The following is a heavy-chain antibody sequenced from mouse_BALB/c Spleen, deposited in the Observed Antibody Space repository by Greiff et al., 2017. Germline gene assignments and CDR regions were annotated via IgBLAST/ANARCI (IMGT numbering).Heavy chain of an antibody. Sequence: DVMLVESGGGLVQPGGSLKLSCAASGFTFSSYTMSWVRQTPEKRLEWVAYISNGGGSTYYPDTVKGRFTISRDNAKNTLYLQMSSLKSEDTAMYYCARLYGNYYAMDYWGQGTSVTVSS. CDR3: ARLYGNYYAMDY. CDR1: GFTFSSYT. V-gene: IGHV5-12-2*01. D-gene: IGHD2-10*02. J-gene: IGHJ4*01. CDR2: ISNGGGST.